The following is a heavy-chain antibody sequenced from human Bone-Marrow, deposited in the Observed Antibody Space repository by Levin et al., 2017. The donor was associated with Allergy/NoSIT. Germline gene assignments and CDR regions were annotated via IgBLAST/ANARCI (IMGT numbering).Heavy chain of an antibody. CDR2: IYSGGST. V-gene: IGHV3-53*01. CDR3: ARGWFGELLSH. J-gene: IGHJ4*02. CDR1: GFTVSSNY. D-gene: IGHD3-10*01. Sequence: LSLTCAASGFTVSSNYMSWVRQAPGKGPEWVSVIYSGGSTYYADSVKGRYTLSRDNSKNTLYLQMNSLRAEDTAVYYCARGWFGELLSHWGQGTLVTVSS.